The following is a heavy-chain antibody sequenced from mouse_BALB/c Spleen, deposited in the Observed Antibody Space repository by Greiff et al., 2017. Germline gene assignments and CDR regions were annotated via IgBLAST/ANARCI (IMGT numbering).Heavy chain of an antibody. J-gene: IGHJ4*01. D-gene: IGHD2-2*01. V-gene: IGHV5-17*02. CDR2: ISSGSSTI. Sequence: EVKLVESGGGLVQPGGSRKLSCAASGFTFSSCGMYWVRQAPEKGLEWVAYISSGSSTIYYADTVKGRFTISRDNPKNTLFLQMTSLRSEDTAMYYCATFYYGNDGSAMDYWGQGTSVTVSA. CDR3: ATFYYGNDGSAMDY. CDR1: GFTFSSCG.